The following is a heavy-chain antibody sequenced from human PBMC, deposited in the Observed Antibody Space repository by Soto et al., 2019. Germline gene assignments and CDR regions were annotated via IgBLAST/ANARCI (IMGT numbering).Heavy chain of an antibody. V-gene: IGHV4-39*01. CDR1: GDSVCISMYD. CDR2: IYDRGST. Sequence: SETLSLTCAASGDSVCISMYDLGWIRQPPGKGLEWIGSIYDRGSTYSNPSLKSRLTTSLDTSKNQFSLKLTSVTAADTAVYYCARHGYTSGRTYFDYWGQRTLVTVSS. CDR3: ARHGYTSGRTYFDY. J-gene: IGHJ4*02. D-gene: IGHD6-19*01.